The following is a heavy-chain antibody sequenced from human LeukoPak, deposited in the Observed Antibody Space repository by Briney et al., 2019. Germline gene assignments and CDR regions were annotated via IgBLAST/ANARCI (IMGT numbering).Heavy chain of an antibody. Sequence: PGGSLRLSCAASGFTSSSYSMNWVRQAPGKGLEWVSYISSASNTIYYADSVKGRLTISRDNAKNSLYLQMNSLRAEDTAMYYCARDGWFGDYNWFDPWGQGTLVTVSS. D-gene: IGHD3-10*01. V-gene: IGHV3-48*01. CDR3: ARDGWFGDYNWFDP. CDR1: GFTSSSYS. J-gene: IGHJ5*02. CDR2: ISSASNTI.